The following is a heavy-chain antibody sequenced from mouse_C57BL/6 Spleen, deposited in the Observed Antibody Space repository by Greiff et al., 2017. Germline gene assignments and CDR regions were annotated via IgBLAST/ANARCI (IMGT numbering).Heavy chain of an antibody. CDR2: IYPGDGDT. Sequence: QVQLQQSGAELVKPGASVKISCKASGYAFSSYWLNWVKQRPGKGLEWIGQIYPGDGDTNYNGKFKGKATLTADKSSSTAYMQLSSLTSEDSAVYFCAREDYSPWFAYWGQGTLVTVSA. CDR1: GYAFSSYW. CDR3: AREDYSPWFAY. V-gene: IGHV1-80*01. J-gene: IGHJ3*01. D-gene: IGHD2-12*01.